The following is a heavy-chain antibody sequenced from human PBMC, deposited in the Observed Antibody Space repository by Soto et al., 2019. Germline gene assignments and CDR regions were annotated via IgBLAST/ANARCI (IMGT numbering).Heavy chain of an antibody. D-gene: IGHD6-13*01. CDR3: AKEDSSSWHYYYGMDV. CDR1: GFTFSSYG. Sequence: QVQLVESGGGVVQPGRSLRLSCAASGFTFSSYGMNWVRQAPGKGLEWVAVISYDGSNKYYADSVKGRFTISRDSSKNMLYVQRTSLRAEDTAVYYCAKEDSSSWHYYYGMDVWGQGTTVTVSS. V-gene: IGHV3-30*18. CDR2: ISYDGSNK. J-gene: IGHJ6*02.